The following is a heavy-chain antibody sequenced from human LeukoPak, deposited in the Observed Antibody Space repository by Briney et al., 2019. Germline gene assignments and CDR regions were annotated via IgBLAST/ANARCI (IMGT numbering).Heavy chain of an antibody. D-gene: IGHD6-19*01. CDR3: ARDHRGTRRGVAGNNWFDP. CDR2: INPNSGGT. Sequence: GASVKVSCKASGYTFTSYGISWVRQAPGQGLEWMGWINPNSGGTNYAQKFQGRVTMTRDTSISTAYMELSRLRSDDTAVYYCARDHRGTRRGVAGNNWFDPWGQGTLVTVSS. V-gene: IGHV1-2*02. J-gene: IGHJ5*02. CDR1: GYTFTSYG.